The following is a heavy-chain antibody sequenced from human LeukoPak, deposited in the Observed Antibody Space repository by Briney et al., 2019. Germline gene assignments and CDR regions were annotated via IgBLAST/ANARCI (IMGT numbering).Heavy chain of an antibody. V-gene: IGHV1-69*13. CDR2: IIPIFGTA. J-gene: IGHJ4*02. D-gene: IGHD2-15*01. Sequence: ASVKVSCKASGGTFSSYAISWVRQAPGQGLEWMGGIIPIFGTANYAQKFQGRVTITADESTSTAYMELSSLRSEDTAVYYCARGGCSGGSCYRPFDYWGQGTLVTVSS. CDR3: ARGGCSGGSCYRPFDY. CDR1: GGTFSSYA.